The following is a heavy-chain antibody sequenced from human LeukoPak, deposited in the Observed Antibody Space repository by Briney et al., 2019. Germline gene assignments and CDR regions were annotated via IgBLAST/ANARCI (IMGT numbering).Heavy chain of an antibody. Sequence: PGGSLRLSCAASGFTFSSSAMSWVRQAPGKGLEWVSTISGSDSSTHYADSVKGRFTISRDNSKNTLYLQMNSLRAEDTAVYYCASQLGYCSGGSCYPSDYYYYYMDVWGKGTTVTVSS. CDR2: ISGSDSST. CDR1: GFTFSSSA. J-gene: IGHJ6*03. CDR3: ASQLGYCSGGSCYPSDYYYYYMDV. V-gene: IGHV3-23*01. D-gene: IGHD2-15*01.